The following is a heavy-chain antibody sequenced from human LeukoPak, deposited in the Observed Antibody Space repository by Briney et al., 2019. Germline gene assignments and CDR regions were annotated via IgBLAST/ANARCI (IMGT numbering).Heavy chain of an antibody. J-gene: IGHJ4*02. CDR2: ISYDGSNE. D-gene: IGHD3-10*01. V-gene: IGHV3-30-3*01. CDR1: EFTFDSYA. CDR3: ARGSWFGELLPFDY. Sequence: GTSLRLSCAASEFTFDSYAMHWVRQAPGKGLEWVAVISYDGSNEYYTDSVRGRFSISRDNSKNTLYLQMNSLSAEDAAVYYCARGSWFGELLPFDYWGQGTLVTVSS.